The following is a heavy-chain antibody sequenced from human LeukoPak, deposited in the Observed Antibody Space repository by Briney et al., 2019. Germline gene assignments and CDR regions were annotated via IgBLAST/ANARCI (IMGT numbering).Heavy chain of an antibody. D-gene: IGHD4-17*01. J-gene: IGHJ4*02. CDR1: GFTFSSYA. CDR2: IGSTGSNT. Sequence: PGGSLRLSCAASGFTFSSYAMSWVRQAPGKGLEWVSTIGSTGSNTYYTDSVKGRFTISRDNSKNTLYLQINGLRADDTAVYYCAKSMSTVTTSPFCGQGTLVTVSS. V-gene: IGHV3-23*05. CDR3: AKSMSTVTTSPF.